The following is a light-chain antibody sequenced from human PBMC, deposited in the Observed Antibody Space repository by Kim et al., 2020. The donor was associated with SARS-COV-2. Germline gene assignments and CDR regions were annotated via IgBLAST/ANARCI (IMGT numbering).Light chain of an antibody. CDR1: QSISTY. J-gene: IGKJ1*01. V-gene: IGKV1-39*01. CDR3: QQSSETPRT. CDR2: AAS. Sequence: SASVEDRVTITCRASQSISTYLNWYQQRPGRAPKLLIYAASSLQSGVPARFSGSGSGTDFTLTISSLQPEDFATYYCQQSSETPRTFGQGTKLEI.